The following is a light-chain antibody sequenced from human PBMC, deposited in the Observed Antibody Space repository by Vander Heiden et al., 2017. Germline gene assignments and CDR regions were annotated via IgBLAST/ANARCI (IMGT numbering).Light chain of an antibody. CDR2: AAY. Sequence: EIVSTQSPATLSLSPGERATVFCRASQSVNRLLAWYQQKPGQAPRLIIYAAYNRASGIAHRFSGSACGKDFTLTSSILEHEDFAVYYWQHRSPPMTFGGRTKVEIK. V-gene: IGKV3-11*01. CDR1: QSVNRL. J-gene: IGKJ4*01. CDR3: QHRSPPMT.